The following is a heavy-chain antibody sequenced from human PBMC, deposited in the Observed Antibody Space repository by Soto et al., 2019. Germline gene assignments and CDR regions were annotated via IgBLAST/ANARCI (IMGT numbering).Heavy chain of an antibody. CDR2: IYRGGET. CDR1: GLTVSNNY. V-gene: IGHV3-66*01. D-gene: IGHD1-1*01. CDR3: ASCHWNGPNDY. J-gene: IGHJ4*02. Sequence: EVQLEESGGGLVQPGGSLRLSCAASGLTVSNNYMRWVRHAPGKGLEWVSVIYRGGETHYADSVNGRFTISRDNSKNTLYLQMNSLRDEDTAVYYCASCHWNGPNDYWGQGTLVTVSS.